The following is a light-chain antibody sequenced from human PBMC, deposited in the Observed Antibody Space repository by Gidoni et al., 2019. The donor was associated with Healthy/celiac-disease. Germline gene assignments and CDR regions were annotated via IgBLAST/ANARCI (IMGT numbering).Light chain of an antibody. CDR1: RSVSDY. J-gene: IGKJ5*01. CDR3: QQRRNWPPIT. V-gene: IGKV3-11*01. CDR2: DAS. Sequence: VLTQSPATLSLSPGERATLSCRASRSVSDYLAWYQQKPGQAPRLLIYDASNRATGIPARFSGSGSGTDFTRTISSLEPEDFAVYYCQQRRNWPPITFGQGTRLE.